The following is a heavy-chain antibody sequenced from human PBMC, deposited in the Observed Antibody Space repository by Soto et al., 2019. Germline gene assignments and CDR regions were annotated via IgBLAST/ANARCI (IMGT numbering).Heavy chain of an antibody. D-gene: IGHD6-13*01. Sequence: ASVKVSCEASGYTFTSYYMHWVRQAPGQGLEWMGIINPSGGSTSYAQKFQGRVTMTRDTSTSTVYMELSSLRSEDTAVYYCARNILAAAGYYYGMDVWGQGTTVTVSS. J-gene: IGHJ6*02. CDR1: GYTFTSYY. V-gene: IGHV1-46*01. CDR3: ARNILAAAGYYYGMDV. CDR2: INPSGGST.